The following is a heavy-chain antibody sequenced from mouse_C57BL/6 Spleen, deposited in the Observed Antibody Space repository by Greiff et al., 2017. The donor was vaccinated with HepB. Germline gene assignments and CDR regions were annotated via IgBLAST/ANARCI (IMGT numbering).Heavy chain of an antibody. CDR2: ISSGSSTI. CDR3: ARRADGYWFAY. V-gene: IGHV5-17*01. J-gene: IGHJ3*01. Sequence: EVKVVESGGGLVKPGGSLKLSCAASGFTFSDYGMHWVRQAPEKGLEWVAYISSGSSTIYYADTVKGRFTISRDNAKNTLFLQMTSLRSEDTAMYYCARRADGYWFAYWGQGTLVTVSA. D-gene: IGHD2-3*01. CDR1: GFTFSDYG.